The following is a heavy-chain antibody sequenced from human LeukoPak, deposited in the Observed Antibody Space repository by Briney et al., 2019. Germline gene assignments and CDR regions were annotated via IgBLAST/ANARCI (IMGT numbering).Heavy chain of an antibody. CDR2: INHSGST. V-gene: IGHV4-34*01. J-gene: IGHJ1*01. CDR3: ARPRIVGAPGYFQH. Sequence: PSEPLSLTFAVYGGSFSGYYWSWIRPPPGKGLEWIGEINHSGSTNYNPSLKSRVTISVDTSKNQFSLKLSSVTAADTAVYYCARPRIVGAPGYFQHWGQGTLVTVSS. CDR1: GGSFSGYY. D-gene: IGHD1-26*01.